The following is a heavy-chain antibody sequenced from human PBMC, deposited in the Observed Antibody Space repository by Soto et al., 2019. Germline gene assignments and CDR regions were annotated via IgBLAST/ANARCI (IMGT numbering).Heavy chain of an antibody. CDR3: ALVGFSSGRLPFAF. D-gene: IGHD6-19*01. CDR1: GFSLSTSGMC. Sequence: SGPTLVNPTQTLTLTCTFSGFSLSTSGMCVNWIRQPPGKALEWLARIDWDGDKYYSTSLKTRLTISKDTSKNRVVLTMTNMDPVDTATYYCALVGFSSGRLPFAFSGQGALVTVSS. V-gene: IGHV2-70*11. J-gene: IGHJ4*02. CDR2: IDWDGDK.